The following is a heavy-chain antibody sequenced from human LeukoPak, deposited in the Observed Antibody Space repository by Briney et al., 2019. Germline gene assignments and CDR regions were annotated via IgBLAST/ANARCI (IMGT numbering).Heavy chain of an antibody. V-gene: IGHV1-2*02. CDR3: ARGLGIAVARDLFDY. D-gene: IGHD6-19*01. CDR1: VYTFTGYY. J-gene: IGHJ4*02. Sequence: AAVKVSCKASVYTFTGYYMHWVRQAPGQGGEWVGWINPNSGGTNYAQKLQGRVTMTRDTSISTAYMELSRLRSADTAVYYCARGLGIAVARDLFDYWGQGTLVTVSS. CDR2: INPNSGGT.